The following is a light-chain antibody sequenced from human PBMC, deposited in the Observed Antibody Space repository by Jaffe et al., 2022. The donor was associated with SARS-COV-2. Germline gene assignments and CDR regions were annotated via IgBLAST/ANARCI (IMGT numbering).Light chain of an antibody. CDR3: CAYVGDYVI. CDR1: NSGFES. J-gene: IGLJ2*01. Sequence: QSALTQPRSVSGSPGQSVTISCTGPNSGFESVSWYQHHPGKAPKVVIYDVNRWPSGAPARFSGSKSGNTASLTISGLQAADEGDYYCCAYVGDYVIFGGGTKLTVL. V-gene: IGLV2-11*01. CDR2: DVN.